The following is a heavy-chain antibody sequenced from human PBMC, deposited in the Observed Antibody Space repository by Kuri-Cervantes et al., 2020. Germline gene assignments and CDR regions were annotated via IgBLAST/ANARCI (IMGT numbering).Heavy chain of an antibody. J-gene: IGHJ6*03. V-gene: IGHV3-13*01. CDR1: GFTFSSYD. D-gene: IGHD3-3*01. CDR3: ARSTIFGYYYYYMDV. Sequence: ETLSLTCAASGFTFSSYDMHWVRQATGKGLEWVSAIGTAGDTYYPGSVKGRFTISRENAKNSLYLQMNSLRAGDTAVYYCARSTIFGYYYYYMDVWGKGTTVTVSS. CDR2: IGTAGDT.